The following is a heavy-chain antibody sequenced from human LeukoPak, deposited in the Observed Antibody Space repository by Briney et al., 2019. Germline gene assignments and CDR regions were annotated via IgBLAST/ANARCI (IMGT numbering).Heavy chain of an antibody. Sequence: SETLSLTCTVSGGSISSYYWSWIRQPPGKGLEWIGYIYTSGSTNYNPSLKSRVTISVHTSKNQFSLKLSSVTAADTAVYYCASFKEPGTEGEFDYWGQGILVTVSS. CDR2: IYTSGST. V-gene: IGHV4-4*09. D-gene: IGHD1-14*01. CDR1: GGSISSYY. J-gene: IGHJ4*02. CDR3: ASFKEPGTEGEFDY.